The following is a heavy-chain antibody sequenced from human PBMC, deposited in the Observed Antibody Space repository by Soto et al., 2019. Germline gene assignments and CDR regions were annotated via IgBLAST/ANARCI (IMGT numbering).Heavy chain of an antibody. CDR1: GYTFTSYG. CDR3: ATTMVYGMDV. V-gene: IGHV1-3*01. Sequence: ASVKVSCKXSGYTFTSYGIHWVRQAPGQRLEWTGWINAGNGNTKYSEKFQGRVTITRDTSASTAYLELSSLRSEDTAVYYCATTMVYGMDVWGQGTTVTVSS. J-gene: IGHJ6*02. CDR2: INAGNGNT. D-gene: IGHD5-12*01.